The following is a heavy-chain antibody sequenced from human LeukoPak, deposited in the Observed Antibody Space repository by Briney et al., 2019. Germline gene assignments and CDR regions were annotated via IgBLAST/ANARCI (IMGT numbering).Heavy chain of an antibody. V-gene: IGHV1-18*01. CDR1: GDTFTSYG. CDR2: ISAYNGNT. Sequence: VASVKVSCKASGDTFTSYGISWVRQAPGQGLEWMGWISAYNGNTNYAQKLQGRVTMTTDTSTSTAYMELRSLRSDDTAVYYCAVYYYDSSEDAFDIWGQGTMVTVS. J-gene: IGHJ3*02. D-gene: IGHD3-22*01. CDR3: AVYYYDSSEDAFDI.